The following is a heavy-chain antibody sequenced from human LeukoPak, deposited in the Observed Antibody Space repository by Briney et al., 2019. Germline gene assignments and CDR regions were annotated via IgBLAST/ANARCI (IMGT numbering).Heavy chain of an antibody. D-gene: IGHD3-22*01. J-gene: IGHJ4*02. CDR1: GFTFSSYS. CDR2: ISSSSSYI. CDR3: ARDHDRYDSSGYPY. V-gene: IGHV3-21*01. Sequence: GGSLRLPCAASGFTFSSYSMNWVRQAPGKGLEWVSSISSSSSYIYYADSVKGRFTISRDNAKNSLYLQMNSLRAEDTAVYYCARDHDRYDSSGYPYWGQGTLVTVSS.